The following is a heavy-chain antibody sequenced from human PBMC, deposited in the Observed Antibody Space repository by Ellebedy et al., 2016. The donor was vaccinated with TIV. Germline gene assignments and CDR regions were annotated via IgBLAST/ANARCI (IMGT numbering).Heavy chain of an antibody. D-gene: IGHD3-10*01. V-gene: IGHV3-21*01. Sequence: GESLKISCAASGFVFSSYTMNWVRQAPGKGLEWVSFISDTSIYYADAVEGRFTISRDNAKNSLYLQMNSLRAEDTAVYYCARDVPSVGEYGLDVWGQGTTVTVSS. CDR2: ISDTSI. CDR1: GFVFSSYT. CDR3: ARDVPSVGEYGLDV. J-gene: IGHJ6*02.